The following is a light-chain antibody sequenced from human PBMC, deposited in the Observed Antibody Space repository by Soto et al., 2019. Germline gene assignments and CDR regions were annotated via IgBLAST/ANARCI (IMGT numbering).Light chain of an antibody. CDR2: DVS. CDR3: SSYTSSSTLV. CDR1: SSDVGGYNY. J-gene: IGLJ1*01. V-gene: IGLV2-14*01. Sequence: QSALTQPASVSGSPGQSITISCTGTSSDVGGYNYVSWYQQHPGKAPKLMIYDVSNRPSGVSNRSSGSKSGNTASLTISGPQAEDEADYYCSSYTSSSTLVFGTGTKVTVL.